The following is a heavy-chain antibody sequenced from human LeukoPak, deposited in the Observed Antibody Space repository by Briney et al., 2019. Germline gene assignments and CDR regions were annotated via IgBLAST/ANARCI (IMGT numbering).Heavy chain of an antibody. CDR1: GFTFGDYA. D-gene: IGHD3-22*01. Sequence: GSLRLSCTASGFTFGDYAVTWVRQAPGKGLEWIGEIDHSGRTHYNPSLKSRVTISVDTSKNQFSLNLSSVTAADTAVYYCARGEYTYFYDSSGSYPNYYYYYMDVWGKGTTVTVSS. V-gene: IGHV4-34*01. CDR2: IDHSGRT. CDR3: ARGEYTYFYDSSGSYPNYYYYYMDV. J-gene: IGHJ6*03.